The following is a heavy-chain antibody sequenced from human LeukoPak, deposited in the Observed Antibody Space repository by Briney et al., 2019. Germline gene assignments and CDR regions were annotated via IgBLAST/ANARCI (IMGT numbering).Heavy chain of an antibody. CDR3: ARGGIVVVPAAKFAFDI. V-gene: IGHV4-34*01. CDR2: INHSGRT. J-gene: IGHJ3*02. CDR1: GGSFSGYY. Sequence: PSETLSLTCAVYGGSFSGYYWSWIRQPPGKGLEWIGEINHSGRTNYNPSLKSRVTISVDTSKNQFSLKLSSVTAADTAVYYCARGGIVVVPAAKFAFDIWGQGTMVAVSS. D-gene: IGHD2-2*01.